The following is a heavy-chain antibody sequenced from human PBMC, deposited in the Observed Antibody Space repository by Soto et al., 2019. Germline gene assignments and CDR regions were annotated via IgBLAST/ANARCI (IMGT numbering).Heavy chain of an antibody. D-gene: IGHD3-22*01. CDR3: ASAPDDSSAYDYFEL. J-gene: IGHJ1*01. CDR2: INRDGNEK. V-gene: IGHV3-7*03. CDR1: GFTFSSYW. Sequence: GGSLRLSCAASGFTFSSYWISWVRQAPWKGLEWVANINRDGNEKYYVDSLKGRFTISRDNAENSLYLQMNTLRAEDTAVYYCASAPDDSSAYDYFELWGQRTLVAVCS.